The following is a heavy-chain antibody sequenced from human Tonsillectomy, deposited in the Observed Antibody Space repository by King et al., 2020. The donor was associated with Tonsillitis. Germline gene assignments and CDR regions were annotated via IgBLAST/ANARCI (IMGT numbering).Heavy chain of an antibody. D-gene: IGHD3-10*01. CDR1: GFTFSSYG. CDR2: ISHDGNNI. J-gene: IGHJ6*02. Sequence: VQLVESGGGVVQPGRSLRLSCAASGFTFSSYGMDWVRQPPGKGLEWVAIISHDGNNIYYAESVKGRFTISRDNSKNTLYLQMSSLRAEDTAVYYCAKDFYGSGSYYRGEGYYFYGIDVWGQGTTVTVSS. V-gene: IGHV3-30*18. CDR3: AKDFYGSGSYYRGEGYYFYGIDV.